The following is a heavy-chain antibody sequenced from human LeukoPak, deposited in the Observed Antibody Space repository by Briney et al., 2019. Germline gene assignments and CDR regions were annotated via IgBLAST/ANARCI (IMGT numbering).Heavy chain of an antibody. J-gene: IGHJ4*02. V-gene: IGHV1-8*01. CDR3: ARGGYCNSPTCYPEDYFDY. Sequence: ASVKVSCKASGYTFTSYDINWVRQATGQGLEWMGWMNPNSGNTGYAQKFQGRVTMTRNTSISTAYMELNSLRVEDTAGYYCARGGYCNSPTCYPEDYFDYWGQGTLVTVSS. D-gene: IGHD2-2*01. CDR2: MNPNSGNT. CDR1: GYTFTSYD.